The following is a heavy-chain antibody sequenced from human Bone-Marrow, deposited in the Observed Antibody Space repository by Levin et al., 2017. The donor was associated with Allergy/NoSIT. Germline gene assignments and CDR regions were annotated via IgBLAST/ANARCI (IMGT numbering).Heavy chain of an antibody. V-gene: IGHV4-59*08. J-gene: IGHJ3*02. Sequence: SQTLSLTCTVSGGSISSSYWNWIRQPPGKGLEWIGYIYYSGSTYNNPSLKSRVTISVDTSKNQFSLKLSSVTAADTAVYYCARYTGSSTVRDAFDIWGQGTMVTVSS. D-gene: IGHD1-26*01. CDR1: GGSISSSY. CDR2: IYYSGST. CDR3: ARYTGSSTVRDAFDI.